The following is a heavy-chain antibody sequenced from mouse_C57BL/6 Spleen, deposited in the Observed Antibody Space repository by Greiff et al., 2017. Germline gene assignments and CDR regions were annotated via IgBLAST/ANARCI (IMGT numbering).Heavy chain of an antibody. J-gene: IGHJ4*01. Sequence: EVQLVESGPELVKPGASVKISCKASGYSFTDYNMNWVKQSNGKSLEWIGVINPNYGTTSYNQKFKGKATLTVDQSSSTAYTQLNSLTSEDAAVYYCARSSWDESYAMDYWGQGTSVTVSS. D-gene: IGHD4-1*01. CDR3: ARSSWDESYAMDY. V-gene: IGHV1-39*01. CDR2: INPNYGTT. CDR1: GYSFTDYN.